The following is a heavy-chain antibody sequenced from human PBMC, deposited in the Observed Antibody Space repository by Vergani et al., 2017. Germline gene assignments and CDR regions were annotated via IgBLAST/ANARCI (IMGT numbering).Heavy chain of an antibody. Sequence: QVQLVKSGGGVVQPGKSLRLSCAASGFSFSSYGMHWVRQAPGKGLEWVAVISYDGSNKYYADSVKGRFTISRDTSKNTLYLQMNSLRAEDTAVYYCAKDLPSGTYGGDWLAPWGQGTLVTVSS. D-gene: IGHD4-23*01. CDR1: GFSFSSYG. J-gene: IGHJ5*02. CDR2: ISYDGSNK. CDR3: AKDLPSGTYGGDWLAP. V-gene: IGHV3-30*18.